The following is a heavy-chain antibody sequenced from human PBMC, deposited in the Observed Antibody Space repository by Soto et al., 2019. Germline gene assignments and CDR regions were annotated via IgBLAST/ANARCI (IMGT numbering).Heavy chain of an antibody. CDR2: ISFDGNRR. Sequence: GGSLRLSCAASGFNFTKFDMHWVRQAPGKELEWVAVISFDGNRRYYPDSVKGRFTISRDNSKNALFLQMNSLRAEDTAVYFCAREGAVPAAISHYYYGMDVWGQGTAVTVSS. CDR1: GFNFTKFD. V-gene: IGHV3-30-3*01. J-gene: IGHJ6*02. CDR3: AREGAVPAAISHYYYGMDV. D-gene: IGHD2-2*02.